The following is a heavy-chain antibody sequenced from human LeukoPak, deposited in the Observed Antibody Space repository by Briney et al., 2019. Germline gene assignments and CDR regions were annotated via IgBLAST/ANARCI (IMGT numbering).Heavy chain of an antibody. CDR3: ARLLVYGGGGEAFDY. CDR1: GFTFSRYW. J-gene: IGHJ4*02. Sequence: GGSLRLSCAGSGFTFSRYWMSWVRQAPGKGLEWVVNIKQDGSEKYYVDSVNGRFTISRDNAKNSLYLQMNSLRAEDTAVYYCARLLVYGGGGEAFDYWGQGILVTVSS. V-gene: IGHV3-7*01. D-gene: IGHD1-26*01. CDR2: IKQDGSEK.